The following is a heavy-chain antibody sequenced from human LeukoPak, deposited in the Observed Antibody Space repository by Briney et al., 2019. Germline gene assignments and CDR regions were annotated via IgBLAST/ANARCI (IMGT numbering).Heavy chain of an antibody. CDR2: IYPGDSTS. J-gene: IGHJ4*02. CDR3: ARRYCSSIACFSPLDY. CDR1: GYSFTNYW. V-gene: IGHV5-51*01. D-gene: IGHD2-2*01. Sequence: GESLKISCKGSGYSFTNYWIGWVRQIPGKGLEWMGTIYPGDSTSRYSPSFQGQVTISAHKSISTAYLQWSSLKASDTAMYYCARRYCSSIACFSPLDYWGQGTLVTVSS.